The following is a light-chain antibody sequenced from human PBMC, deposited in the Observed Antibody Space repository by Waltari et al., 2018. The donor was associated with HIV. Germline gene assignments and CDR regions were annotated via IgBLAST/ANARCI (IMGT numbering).Light chain of an antibody. J-gene: IGLJ3*02. CDR2: GDD. CDR1: TPNLGSNF. Sequence: QSVLTQPPSTSGTPGPTVTIPCSGSTPNLGSNFVYWYQKLPGTAPTLRLYGDDQRPSGVPDRFSVSKSGTSASLAISGLLSEDEAEYYCATWDDSLSGVLFGGGTKLTVL. CDR3: ATWDDSLSGVL. V-gene: IGLV1-47*01.